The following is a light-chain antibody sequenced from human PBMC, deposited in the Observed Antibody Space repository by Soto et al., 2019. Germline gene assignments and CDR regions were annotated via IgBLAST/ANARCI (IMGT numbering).Light chain of an antibody. CDR1: QSVSSSY. CDR2: GAS. Sequence: PGTLSLSPGERATLSCRASQSVSSSYLAWYQQKPGQAPRLLIFGASSRATGIPDRFSGSGSGTDFTLTISRLEPEDFAVYYCQQYGSSPWTFGQGTKVDIK. V-gene: IGKV3-20*01. J-gene: IGKJ1*01. CDR3: QQYGSSPWT.